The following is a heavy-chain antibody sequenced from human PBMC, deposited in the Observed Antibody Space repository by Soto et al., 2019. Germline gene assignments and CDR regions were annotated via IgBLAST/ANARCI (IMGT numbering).Heavy chain of an antibody. CDR1: GFSFSDYY. V-gene: IGHV3-11*01. Sequence: GGSLRLSCAASGFSFSDYYMTWIRQAPGQGLEWVSYISSRSGTIFYADSVKGRFTLSRDNSKNSMYLQMNSLRAEDTAVYYCAREVDKAEVGSPHYFVYWGQGPLVTVPS. CDR3: AREVDKAEVGSPHYFVY. D-gene: IGHD5-18*01. J-gene: IGHJ4*01. CDR2: ISSRSGTI.